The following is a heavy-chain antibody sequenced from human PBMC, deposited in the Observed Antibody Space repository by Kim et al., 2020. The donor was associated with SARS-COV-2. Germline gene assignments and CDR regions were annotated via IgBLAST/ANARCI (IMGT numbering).Heavy chain of an antibody. D-gene: IGHD2-8*02. V-gene: IGHV4-61*02. CDR3: ATEADDAFDI. Sequence: SETLSLTCTVSGGSISSGSYYWSWIRQPAGKGLEWIGRIYTSGSTNYNPSLKSRVTISVDTSKNQFSLKLSSVTAADTAVYYCATEADDAFDIWGQGTLVTVSS. J-gene: IGHJ3*02. CDR2: IYTSGST. CDR1: GGSISSGSYY.